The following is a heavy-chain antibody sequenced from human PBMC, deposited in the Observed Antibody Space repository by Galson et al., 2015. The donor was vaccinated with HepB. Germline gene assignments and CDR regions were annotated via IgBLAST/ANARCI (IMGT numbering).Heavy chain of an antibody. Sequence: SLRLSCAASGFTFSNYAMSWVRQAPGKGLEWVSRISGSGGGTHYADSVKGRFTISRDNSKNTLYLQMNSLRVEDSAVYYCAKEWADYFDYWGQGTLVTVSS. V-gene: IGHV3-23*01. CDR2: ISGSGGGT. J-gene: IGHJ4*02. D-gene: IGHD1-26*01. CDR1: GFTFSNYA. CDR3: AKEWADYFDY.